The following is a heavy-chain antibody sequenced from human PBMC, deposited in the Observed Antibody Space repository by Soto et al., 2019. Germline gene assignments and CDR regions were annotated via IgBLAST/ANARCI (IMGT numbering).Heavy chain of an antibody. D-gene: IGHD1-1*01. CDR1: RGTFSDYA. CDR2: IIPMFATT. Sequence: QVQLVQSGAEVRKSGSSVKVSCKAARGTFSDYALSWVRQAPGQGLEWMGGIIPMFATTNYAQKFQGRVTITADESATTAHMELSSLKSEDTGVYYCARGRGIGFCSTWNIYWYFNMDVWGQGTTVTVSS. CDR3: ARGRGIGFCSTWNIYWYFNMDV. J-gene: IGHJ6*02. V-gene: IGHV1-69*01.